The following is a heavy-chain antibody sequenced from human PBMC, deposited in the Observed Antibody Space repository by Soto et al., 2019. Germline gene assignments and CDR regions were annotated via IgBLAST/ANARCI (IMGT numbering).Heavy chain of an antibody. CDR2: INHRGSI. J-gene: IGHJ6*02. V-gene: IGHV4-34*01. CDR3: ARGSRMRIPAASGRDYYYQGLDV. D-gene: IGHD2-15*01. Sequence: QVQLQQWGAGLLKPSETLSLNCAVYGGSFSGYYWSWIRQPPGKGLEWIGEINHRGSINYNPSLKGRGTMSVDTSNNKFSLKPNSVTAADTAVFYCARGSRMRIPAASGRDYYYQGLDVWGQGTAVTVSS. CDR1: GGSFSGYY.